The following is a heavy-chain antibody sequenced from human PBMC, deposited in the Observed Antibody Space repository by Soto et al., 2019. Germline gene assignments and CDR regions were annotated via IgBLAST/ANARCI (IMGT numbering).Heavy chain of an antibody. J-gene: IGHJ5*02. Sequence: ESLKISCKGSGYSFTSYWISWVRQMPGKGLEWMGRIDPSDSYTNYSPSFQGHVTISADKSISTAYLQWSSLKASDTAMYYCARDPYCGGDCYSYNWFDPWGQGTLVTVSS. D-gene: IGHD2-21*02. CDR3: ARDPYCGGDCYSYNWFDP. CDR2: IDPSDSYT. V-gene: IGHV5-10-1*01. CDR1: GYSFTSYW.